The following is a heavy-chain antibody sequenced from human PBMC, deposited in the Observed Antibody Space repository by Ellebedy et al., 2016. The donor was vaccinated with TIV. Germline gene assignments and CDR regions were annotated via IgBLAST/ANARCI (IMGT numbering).Heavy chain of an antibody. D-gene: IGHD6-6*01. J-gene: IGHJ6*02. CDR2: INWNGGST. Sequence: GGSLRLXCAASGFTFDDYGMSWVRQAPGKGLEWVSGINWNGGSTGYADSVKGRFTISRDNAKNSLYLQMNSLRAEDTALYHCARDHMSIGTWYYYGMDVWGQGTTVTVSS. V-gene: IGHV3-20*01. CDR1: GFTFDDYG. CDR3: ARDHMSIGTWYYYGMDV.